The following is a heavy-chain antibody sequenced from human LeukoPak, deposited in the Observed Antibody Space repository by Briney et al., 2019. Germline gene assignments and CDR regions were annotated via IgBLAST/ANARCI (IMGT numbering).Heavy chain of an antibody. V-gene: IGHV3-23*01. J-gene: IGHJ4*02. D-gene: IGHD2-21*02. CDR1: GFRFSNYA. CDR3: AKAPLFAVVTAADY. CDR2: VTANSGST. Sequence: GGSLRLSCAASGFRFSNYAMSWVRQAPGKGLEWVSVVTANSGSTNYADSVKGRFTISRDNSKDTLYLQMSSLRVEDTAVYYCAKAPLFAVVTAADYWGQGTLVTVSS.